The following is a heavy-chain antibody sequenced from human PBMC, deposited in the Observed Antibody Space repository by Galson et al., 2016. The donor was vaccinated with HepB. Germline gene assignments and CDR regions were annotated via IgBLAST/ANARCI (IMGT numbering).Heavy chain of an antibody. V-gene: IGHV1-3*01. J-gene: IGHJ4*02. Sequence: SVKVSCKAPRYTFTNYAMHWVRQAPGQRLEWMGWINPGNGDTKYSQKFQGRVTISRDTSASTAYMELSSLISEDTAVYYCAREGSYYTLDYWGQGTLVTVSS. D-gene: IGHD1-26*01. CDR2: INPGNGDT. CDR3: AREGSYYTLDY. CDR1: RYTFTNYA.